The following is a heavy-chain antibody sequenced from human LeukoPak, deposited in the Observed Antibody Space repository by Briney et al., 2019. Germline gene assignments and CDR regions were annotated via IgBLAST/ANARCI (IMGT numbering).Heavy chain of an antibody. J-gene: IGHJ4*02. CDR1: GFTFSSYA. Sequence: GGSLRLSCAASGFTFSSYAMSWVRQAPGKGLEWVSAISGSGGSTYYADSVKGRFTISRDNSKNTLYLQVNSLRAEDTAVYYCATGPRSGSFQLWGRGTQVIVSS. D-gene: IGHD3-10*01. V-gene: IGHV3-23*01. CDR3: ATGPRSGSFQL. CDR2: ISGSGGST.